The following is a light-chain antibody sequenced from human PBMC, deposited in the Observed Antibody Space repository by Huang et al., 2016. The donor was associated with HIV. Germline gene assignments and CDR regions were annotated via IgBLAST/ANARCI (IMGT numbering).Light chain of an antibody. CDR3: LQTYTYPWT. CDR2: AAS. J-gene: IGKJ1*01. CDR1: QAIRND. V-gene: IGKV1-6*01. Sequence: IQMTQSPASLSASVGDRVTIPCRASQAIRNDLGWYQQRLGKAPTLLVSAASHFQSGGPSRCSGSGSGTHFTLTISGLQPEDFATYYCLQTYTYPWTFGQGTKVEIK.